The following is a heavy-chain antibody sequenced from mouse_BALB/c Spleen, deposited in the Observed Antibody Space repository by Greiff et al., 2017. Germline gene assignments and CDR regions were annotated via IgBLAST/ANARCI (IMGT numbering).Heavy chain of an antibody. CDR2: INPYNDGT. V-gene: IGHV1-14*01. Sequence: VQLQQSGPELVKPGASVKMSCKAFGYTFTSYVMHWVKQKHGQGLEWIGYINPYNDGTKYNEKFKGEATLTLDKSSSTAYMGLSSLTSEDSAVYYCAREAGITTVVTTTNAIDYWGQGTSVTVSS. CDR1: GYTFTSYV. CDR3: AREAGITTVVTTTNAIDY. J-gene: IGHJ4*01. D-gene: IGHD1-1*01.